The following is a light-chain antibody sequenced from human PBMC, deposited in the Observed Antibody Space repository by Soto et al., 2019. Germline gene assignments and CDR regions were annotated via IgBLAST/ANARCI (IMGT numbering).Light chain of an antibody. V-gene: IGKV3-11*01. CDR3: QQSDSSPGGT. CDR1: QSVSSY. J-gene: IGKJ1*01. Sequence: EIVLTQSPATLSLSPGERATLSCRASQSVSSYLAWYQQKPGQAPRLLIYDASNRATGIPARFSGSGSGTDFTLTISRLEPEDFAVYYCQQSDSSPGGTFGQGTKVDIK. CDR2: DAS.